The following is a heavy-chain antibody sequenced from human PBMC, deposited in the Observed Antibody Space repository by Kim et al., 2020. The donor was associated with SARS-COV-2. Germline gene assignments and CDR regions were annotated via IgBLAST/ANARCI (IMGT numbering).Heavy chain of an antibody. Sequence: NAYEASVKSRISINPDTSEDQFSLQLNSVTPEDTAVYYCARGVGITGIDYWGQGTLVTVSS. J-gene: IGHJ4*02. V-gene: IGHV6-1*01. CDR2: N. D-gene: IGHD1-26*01. CDR3: ARGVGITGIDY.